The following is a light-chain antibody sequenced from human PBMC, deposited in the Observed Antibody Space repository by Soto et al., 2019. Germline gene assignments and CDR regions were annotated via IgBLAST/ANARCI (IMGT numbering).Light chain of an antibody. Sequence: QSALTQPASVSGSPGQSITISCTGTSSDVGGYNFVSWYQQHPGKVPKLMIYEVINRPSGVSNRFSGSMSGNTASLTISGLQSEDEADYYCSSYTNTNTWVFGGGTKVTVL. V-gene: IGLV2-14*01. J-gene: IGLJ3*02. CDR1: SSDVGGYNF. CDR3: SSYTNTNTWV. CDR2: EVI.